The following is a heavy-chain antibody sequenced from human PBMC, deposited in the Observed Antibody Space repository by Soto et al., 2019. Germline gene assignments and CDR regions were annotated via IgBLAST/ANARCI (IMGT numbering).Heavy chain of an antibody. CDR1: GFIFRTYG. Sequence: QVQLVESGGDVVQPGRSLRLSCEGSGFIFRTYGMHWVRQAPGKGLEWVAVIWHDGSERHYADSVRDRFTISRDNSKNLVYLQMNRLKPADTATYYCARSRDGYNHGYSWVQGTLVTVSS. J-gene: IGHJ5*02. CDR2: IWHDGSER. D-gene: IGHD6-25*01. V-gene: IGHV3-33*01. CDR3: ARSRDGYNHGYS.